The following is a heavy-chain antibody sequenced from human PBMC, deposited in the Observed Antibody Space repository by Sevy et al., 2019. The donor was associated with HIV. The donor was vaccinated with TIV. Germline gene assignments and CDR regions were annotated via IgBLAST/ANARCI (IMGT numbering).Heavy chain of an antibody. J-gene: IGHJ4*02. V-gene: IGHV2-5*08. Sequence: SGPTLVNPTQTLTLTCTFSGFSLSTRGVRVSWIRQPPGEALEWLALIYWDDDKRYSPSLQSRLTITKDTSKNQEFTTMRNMDNVDTATYFCEHSNSGGVSAGLRNYFYDYWGQGTLVTVSS. CDR1: GFSLSTRGVR. CDR3: EHSNSGGVSAGLRNYFYDY. CDR2: IYWDDDK. D-gene: IGHD5-12*01.